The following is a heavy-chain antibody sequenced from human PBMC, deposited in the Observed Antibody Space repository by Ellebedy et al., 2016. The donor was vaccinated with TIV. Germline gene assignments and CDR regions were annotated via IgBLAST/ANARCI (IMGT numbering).Heavy chain of an antibody. D-gene: IGHD6-19*01. J-gene: IGHJ3*02. CDR2: IYPGDSDT. V-gene: IGHV5-51*01. CDR1: GYSFTSYW. Sequence: ASVKVSCKGSGYSFTSYWIGWVRQMPGKGLEWMGIIYPGDSDTRYSPSFQGQVTISADKSISTAYLQWSSLKASDTAMYYCASPYSSGWSDAFDIWGQGTMVTVSS. CDR3: ASPYSSGWSDAFDI.